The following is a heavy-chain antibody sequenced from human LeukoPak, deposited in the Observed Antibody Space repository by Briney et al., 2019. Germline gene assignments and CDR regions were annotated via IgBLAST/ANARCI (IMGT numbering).Heavy chain of an antibody. CDR3: ARGPLDVLIWFGAPYGMDV. J-gene: IGHJ6*02. CDR2: IYHSGST. Sequence: SGTLSLTCAVSGGSISSSNWWSWVRQPPGKGLEWIGEIYHSGSTNYNPSLKSRVTISVDKSKNQFSLKLSSVTAADTAVYYCARGPLDVLIWFGAPYGMDVWGQGTTVTVSS. D-gene: IGHD3-10*01. CDR1: GGSISSSNW. V-gene: IGHV4-4*02.